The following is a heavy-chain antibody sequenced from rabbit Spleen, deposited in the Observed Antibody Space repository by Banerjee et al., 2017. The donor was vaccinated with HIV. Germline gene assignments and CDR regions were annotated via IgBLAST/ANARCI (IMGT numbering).Heavy chain of an antibody. V-gene: IGHV1S40*01. Sequence: QSLEEYGGDPVKPGASLTLTCKASGLDFSSSYWICWVRQAPGKGLEWIACVDVSGGSTTHYASWAKGRFTVSKTSSTTATLQMTSLTVADTATYFCARDAAGREDFNLWGQGTLVTVS. CDR2: VDVSGGSTT. CDR1: GLDFSSSYW. J-gene: IGHJ4*01. D-gene: IGHD4-2*01. CDR3: ARDAAGREDFNL.